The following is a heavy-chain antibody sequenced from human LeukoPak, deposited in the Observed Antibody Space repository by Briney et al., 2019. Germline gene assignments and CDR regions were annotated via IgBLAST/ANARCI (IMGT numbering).Heavy chain of an antibody. CDR2: IWYDGSNK. D-gene: IGHD5-12*01. V-gene: IGHV3-33*01. CDR3: ARDTVGMVATREKGDY. Sequence: GGSLRLSCAASGFTFSSYGMHWVRQAPGKGLEWVAVIWYDGSNKCYADSVKGRFTISRDNSKNTLYLQMNSLRAEDTAVYYCARDTVGMVATREKGDYWGQGTLVTVSS. CDR1: GFTFSSYG. J-gene: IGHJ4*02.